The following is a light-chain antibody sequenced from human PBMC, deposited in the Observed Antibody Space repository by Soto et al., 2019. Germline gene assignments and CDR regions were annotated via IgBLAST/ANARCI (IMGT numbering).Light chain of an antibody. CDR3: CSYAGSSYV. J-gene: IGLJ1*01. CDR2: DVS. CDR1: SSDVGGYNY. V-gene: IGLV2-11*01. Sequence: ALAQPRSVSGSPGQSVTISCTGTSSDVGGYNYVSWYQQHPGKAPKLMIYDVSKRPSGVPDRFSGSKSGNTASLTISGLQAEDEADYYCCSYAGSSYVFGTGTKV.